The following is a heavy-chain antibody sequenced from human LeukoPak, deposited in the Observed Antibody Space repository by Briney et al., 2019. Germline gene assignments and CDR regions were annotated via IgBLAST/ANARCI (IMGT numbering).Heavy chain of an antibody. CDR1: GCIFRSYV. CDR2: IWYDGSNK. Sequence: GGSLRLSCEASGCIFRSYVMDWVRQAPGKGLEWVAVIWYDGSNKYYADSVKGRFTISRDNSRNTLYLQMNSLRAEDTAIYYCARGYGGNSASFDYWGQGTLVTVSS. D-gene: IGHD4-23*01. J-gene: IGHJ4*02. CDR3: ARGYGGNSASFDY. V-gene: IGHV3-33*01.